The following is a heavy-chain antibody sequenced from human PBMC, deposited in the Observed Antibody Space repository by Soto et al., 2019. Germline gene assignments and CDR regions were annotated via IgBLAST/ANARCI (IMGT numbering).Heavy chain of an antibody. Sequence: ASVKVSCKASGGTFSSYAISWVRQAPGQGLEWMGWISTYNGNTNYAQKLQGRVTMTTDTSTSTAYMELRSLRSDDTAVYYCARGKSRILDAFDLWGQGTMVTVSS. CDR1: GGTFSSYA. CDR2: ISTYNGNT. J-gene: IGHJ3*01. V-gene: IGHV1-18*01. D-gene: IGHD3-3*01. CDR3: ARGKSRILDAFDL.